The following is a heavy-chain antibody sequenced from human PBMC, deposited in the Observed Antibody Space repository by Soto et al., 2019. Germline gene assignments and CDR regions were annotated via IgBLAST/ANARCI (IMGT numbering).Heavy chain of an antibody. CDR1: GGSISSNSHY. V-gene: IGHV4-39*07. Sequence: SETLSLTCSVSGGSISSNSHYWVWIRQPPGKGLEWIGSIYYNGSTNYNPSLKTRVTISVDKSKNQFSLKLSSVTAADTAVYYCARVYSGSYSDYWGQGTLVTVSS. D-gene: IGHD1-26*01. CDR3: ARVYSGSYSDY. CDR2: IYYNGST. J-gene: IGHJ4*02.